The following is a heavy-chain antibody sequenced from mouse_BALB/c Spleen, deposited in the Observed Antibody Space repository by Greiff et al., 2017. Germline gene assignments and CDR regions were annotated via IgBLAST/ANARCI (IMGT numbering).Heavy chain of an antibody. D-gene: IGHD2-1*01. V-gene: IGHV5-17*02. CDR3: ARKRDGNYGFAY. J-gene: IGHJ3*01. CDR1: GFTLSSFG. CDR2: IRSGSSTI. Sequence: DVHLVESGGGLVQPGGSRKLSCAVSGFTLSSFGMHWVRQAPEKGLEWVAYIRSGSSTIYYADTVKGRFTISRDNPKNTLFLQMTSLRSEDTAMYYCARKRDGNYGFAYWGQGTLVTVSA.